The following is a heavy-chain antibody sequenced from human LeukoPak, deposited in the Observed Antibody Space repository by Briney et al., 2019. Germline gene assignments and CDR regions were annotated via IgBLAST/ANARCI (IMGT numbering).Heavy chain of an antibody. CDR1: GFTFRSYW. V-gene: IGHV3-7*01. D-gene: IGHD1-1*01. CDR3: ATLTTGTIPYIDY. CDR2: IKQDGSEK. J-gene: IGHJ4*02. Sequence: GGSLRLSCAASGFTFRSYWMSWVPQAPGKGLEWVANIKQDGSEKYYVDSVKGRFTISRDNAKNSLNLQMNSLRAEDTAVYYCATLTTGTIPYIDYWGQGTLVTVSS.